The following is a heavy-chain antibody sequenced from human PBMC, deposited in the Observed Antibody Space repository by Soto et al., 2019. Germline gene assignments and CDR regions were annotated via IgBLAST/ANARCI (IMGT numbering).Heavy chain of an antibody. CDR2: IYYSGST. Sequence: QLQLQESGPGLVKPSETLSLTCTVSGDSISSSSYYWSWIRQPPGKGLEWIGSIYYSGSTYYNSSLKSRVTISVDTSKSQFSLKLSSVTAADTAVYYCASSDSGPRRIDYWGQGTLVTVSS. CDR3: ASSDSGPRRIDY. J-gene: IGHJ4*02. D-gene: IGHD5-12*01. V-gene: IGHV4-39*01. CDR1: GDSISSSSYY.